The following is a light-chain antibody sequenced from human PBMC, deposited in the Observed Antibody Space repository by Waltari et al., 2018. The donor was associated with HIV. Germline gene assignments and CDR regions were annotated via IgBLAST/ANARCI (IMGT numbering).Light chain of an antibody. Sequence: DIVMTQSPATLSVSPGETVTLSCTATPRRHNHLAWYRQKPGQAARLLVYDASSRASGVPARFSGSGSGTGYTLTISSLESEDSAIYYGQQYDNWPPLTCGGGTKVEIK. CDR3: QQYDNWPPLT. J-gene: IGKJ4*01. CDR1: PRRHNH. V-gene: IGKV3-15*01. CDR2: DAS.